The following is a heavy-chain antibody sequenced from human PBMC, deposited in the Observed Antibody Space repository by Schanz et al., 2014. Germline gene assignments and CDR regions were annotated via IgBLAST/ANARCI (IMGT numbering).Heavy chain of an antibody. D-gene: IGHD5-18*01. V-gene: IGHV4-4*02. J-gene: IGHJ5*02. CDR1: GGSISSSNW. Sequence: QVQLQESGPGLVKPSGTLSLTCAVSGGSISSSNWWSWVRQPPGKGLEWIGEIYHSGSTNYKPSLKSRVTIPADKSKTRFSLTLRSVPAADTAVYYCARRSVSPSGNSYGYVVAWFDPWGQGTLVTVSS. CDR2: IYHSGST. CDR3: ARRSVSPSGNSYGYVVAWFDP.